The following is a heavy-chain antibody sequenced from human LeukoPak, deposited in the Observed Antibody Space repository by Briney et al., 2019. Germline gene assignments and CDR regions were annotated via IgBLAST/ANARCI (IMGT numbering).Heavy chain of an antibody. V-gene: IGHV4-38-2*01. D-gene: IGHD4-17*01. CDR2: IYQSVSP. J-gene: IGHJ3*02. CDR3: ARNKSTVTTSRHDAFDI. CDR1: GYSISSDYY. Sequence: SETLSLTCAVSGYSISSDYYWGWIRQPSGKGLEWIGSIYQSVSPYYNPSLKSRVTISVDTSKNQFSLKLSSVTAADTAVYYCARNKSTVTTSRHDAFDIWGQGTMVTVSS.